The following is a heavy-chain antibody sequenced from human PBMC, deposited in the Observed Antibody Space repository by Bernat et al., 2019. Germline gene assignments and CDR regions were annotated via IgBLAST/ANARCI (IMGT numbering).Heavy chain of an antibody. V-gene: IGHV3-21*01. D-gene: IGHD3/OR15-3a*01. CDR2: ISSSSSYI. CDR3: ARDGLGLDYYYYYGMDV. Sequence: EVQLVESGGGLVKPGGSLRLSCAASGFTFSSYSMNWVRQAPGKGLEWVSSISSSSSYIYYADSVKGRFTISRDNAKNSLYLQMNSLRAEDTAVYYCARDGLGLDYYYYYGMDVWGQGTTVTVSS. J-gene: IGHJ6*02. CDR1: GFTFSSYS.